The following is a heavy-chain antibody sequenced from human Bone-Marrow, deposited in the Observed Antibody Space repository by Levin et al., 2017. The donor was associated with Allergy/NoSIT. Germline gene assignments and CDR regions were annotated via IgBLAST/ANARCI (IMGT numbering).Heavy chain of an antibody. CDR2: ISKTGINT. Sequence: GGSLRLSCAASGFTFSTYAMSWVRQAPGKGLEWVSSISKTGINTHYADPAKGRFIISRDNSKNTLYPQMHSLRAEDTAIYFCSKDVLITMADGFYQYHGIDVWGQGTTVTVSS. CDR3: SKDVLITMADGFYQYHGIDV. CDR1: GFTFSTYA. J-gene: IGHJ6*02. D-gene: IGHD6-19*01. V-gene: IGHV3-23*01.